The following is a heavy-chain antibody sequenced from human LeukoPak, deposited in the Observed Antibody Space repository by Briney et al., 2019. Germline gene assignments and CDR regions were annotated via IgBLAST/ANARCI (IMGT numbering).Heavy chain of an antibody. CDR2: ISYDGSNK. J-gene: IGHJ4*02. D-gene: IGHD1-26*01. CDR1: GFTFSSYA. CDR3: ARDYYRDGYYFDY. Sequence: PGRSLRLSCAASGFTFSSYAMHWVRQAPGKGLEWVAVISYDGSNKYYADSVKGRFTTSRDNSKNTLYLQMNSLRAEDTAVYYCARDYYRDGYYFDYWGQGTLVTVSS. V-gene: IGHV3-30*04.